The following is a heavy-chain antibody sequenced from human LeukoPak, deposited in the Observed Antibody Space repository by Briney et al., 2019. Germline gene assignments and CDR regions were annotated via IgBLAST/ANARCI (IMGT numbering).Heavy chain of an antibody. V-gene: IGHV3-9*01. J-gene: IGHJ4*02. D-gene: IGHD1-7*01. Sequence: PGRSLRLSCAASGFTFDDYAMHWVRQAPGKGLEWVSGISWNSGSIGYADSVKGRFTISRDNAKNSLYLQMNSLRAEDTAVYYCARELINYDGINDYWGQGTLVTVSS. CDR3: ARELINYDGINDY. CDR1: GFTFDDYA. CDR2: ISWNSGSI.